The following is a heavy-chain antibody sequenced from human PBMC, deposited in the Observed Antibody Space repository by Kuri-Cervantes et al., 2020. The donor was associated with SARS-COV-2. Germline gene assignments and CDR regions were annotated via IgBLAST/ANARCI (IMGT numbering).Heavy chain of an antibody. CDR1: GYTFTGYY. CDR2: INPNSGGT. D-gene: IGHD5-18*01. CDR3: AREAAMATGDYYYYMGV. Sequence: ASVKVSCKASGYTFTGYYMHWVRQAPGQGLEWMGWINPNSGGTNYAQKFQGRVTMTRDTSISTAYMELSRLRSDDTAVYYCAREAAMATGDYYYYMGVWGKGTTVTVSS. V-gene: IGHV1-2*02. J-gene: IGHJ6*03.